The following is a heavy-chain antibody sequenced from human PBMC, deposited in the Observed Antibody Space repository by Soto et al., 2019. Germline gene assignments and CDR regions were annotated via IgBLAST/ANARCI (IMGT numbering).Heavy chain of an antibody. D-gene: IGHD3-10*01. J-gene: IGHJ6*02. Sequence: VGSLRLSCEASGFTFNDHSMDWVRQAPEKGLEWVSSISSSGTYIYYADSVKGRFAISRDNANNVMYLQMDTLRAEDTAVYYCVRAGHVFDVHYYGMDLWGQGTTVTVSS. CDR2: ISSSGTYI. CDR3: VRAGHVFDVHYYGMDL. CDR1: GFTFNDHS. V-gene: IGHV3-21*01.